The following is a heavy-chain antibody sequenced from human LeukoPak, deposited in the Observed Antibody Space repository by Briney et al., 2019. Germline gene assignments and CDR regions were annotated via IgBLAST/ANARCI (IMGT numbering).Heavy chain of an antibody. D-gene: IGHD3-3*01. CDR3: AKPRGGYYFDY. CDR1: GFTFSVYG. J-gene: IGHJ4*02. CDR2: ISHDGGNK. V-gene: IGHV3-30*18. Sequence: GTSLRLSCAASGFTFSVYGIHWVRQGPGKGLEWVALISHDGGNKNYTDSVKGRFTISRDNSKNTVYLQMNSLRPEDTAVYYCAKPRGGYYFDYWGQGTLVTVSS.